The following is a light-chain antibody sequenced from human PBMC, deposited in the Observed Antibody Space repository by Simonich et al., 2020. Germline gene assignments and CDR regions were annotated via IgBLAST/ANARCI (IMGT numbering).Light chain of an antibody. Sequence: EIVMTHSPATLSVSPGERATLSCRASQSVSSNLAWYQQKPGQAPRLLIYGASTRATGIQARFSGSGSGTEFTLTISSLQSEDFAVYYCQQYNNWPYTFGQGTKLEIK. CDR2: GAS. CDR1: QSVSSN. CDR3: QQYNNWPYT. J-gene: IGKJ2*01. V-gene: IGKV3-15*01.